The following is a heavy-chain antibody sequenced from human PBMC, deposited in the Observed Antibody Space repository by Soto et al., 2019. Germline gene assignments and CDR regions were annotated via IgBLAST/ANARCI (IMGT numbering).Heavy chain of an antibody. CDR1: GGSFSGYY. D-gene: IGHD4-17*01. CDR3: ARIRTNGDDDAFDI. J-gene: IGHJ3*02. V-gene: IGHV4-34*01. Sequence: PSETLSLTCAVYGGSFSGYYWSWIRQPPGKGLEWIGEINHSGSTNYNPSLKSRVTISVDTSKNQFSLKLSSVTAADTAVYYCARIRTNGDDDAFDIWGQGNPGHRLL. CDR2: INHSGST.